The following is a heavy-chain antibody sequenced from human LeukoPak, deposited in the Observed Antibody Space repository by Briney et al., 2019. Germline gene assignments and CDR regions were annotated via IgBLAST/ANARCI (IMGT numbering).Heavy chain of an antibody. Sequence: ASVKVSCKASGYTFTGYYMHWVRQAPGQGLEWMGWISGNNGYTNYAQTLQGRVTMTTDTSTRTAYMELRSLRSDDTAVYYCAREFEFSRIFGVVIPTAADYWGQGTLVTVSS. D-gene: IGHD3-3*02. J-gene: IGHJ4*02. CDR2: ISGNNGYT. CDR3: AREFEFSRIFGVVIPTAADY. CDR1: GYTFTGYY. V-gene: IGHV1-18*04.